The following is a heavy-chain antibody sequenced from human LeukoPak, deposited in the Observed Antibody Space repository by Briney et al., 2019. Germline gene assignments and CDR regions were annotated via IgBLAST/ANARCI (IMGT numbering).Heavy chain of an antibody. J-gene: IGHJ4*02. CDR1: GYTFTGYY. CDR2: INPNSGGT. CDR3: ARGDDLYGSGNFDY. V-gene: IGHV1-2*02. D-gene: IGHD3-10*01. Sequence: ASVKVSCKASGYTFTGYYMHWVRQAPGQGLEWMGWINPNSGGTNYAQKFQGRVTMTRDTSISTAYMELSRLRSDDTAVYYCARGDDLYGSGNFDYWGQGTLVTVSS.